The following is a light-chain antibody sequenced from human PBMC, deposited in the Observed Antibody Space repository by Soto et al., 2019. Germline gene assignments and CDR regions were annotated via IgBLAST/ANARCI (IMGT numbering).Light chain of an antibody. CDR3: QQYNNWPPDKT. CDR2: GAS. V-gene: IGKV3-15*01. J-gene: IGKJ1*01. CDR1: QSVGSN. Sequence: EIVMTQSPATLSVSPGDRAALSCRASQSVGSNLDWYQQKPGQAPRLLIYGASTRATGIPASFSGSGSWTAFTLTIISMQSEDFAIYFCQQYNNWPPDKTFGQGIKVEIK.